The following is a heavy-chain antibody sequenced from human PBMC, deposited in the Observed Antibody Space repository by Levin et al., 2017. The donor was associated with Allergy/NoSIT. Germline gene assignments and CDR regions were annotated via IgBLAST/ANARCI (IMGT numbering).Heavy chain of an antibody. CDR2: IDWDDDK. V-gene: IGHV2-70*11. J-gene: IGHJ4*02. D-gene: IGHD3-10*01. CDR3: ARISLVEDYYGSGSYYNPFDY. CDR1: GFSLSTSGMC. Sequence: SGPTLVKPTQTLTLTCTFSGFSLSTSGMCVSWIRQPPGKALEWLARIDWDDDKYYSTSLKTRLTISKDTSKNQVVLTMTNMDPVDTATYYCARISLVEDYYGSGSYYNPFDYWGQGTLVTVSS.